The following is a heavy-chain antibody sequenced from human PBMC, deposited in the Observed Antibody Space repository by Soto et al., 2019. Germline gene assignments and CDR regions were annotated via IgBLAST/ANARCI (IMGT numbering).Heavy chain of an antibody. J-gene: IGHJ6*02. CDR1: GFTFSSYA. CDR2: ISGSGDST. D-gene: IGHD3-16*01. V-gene: IGHV3-23*01. CDR3: AKYMNTYYFYGLAV. Sequence: GGSXRLSCAASGFTFSSYAMSWLRQAPGKGLEWVSAISGSGDSTYYADSVKGRFTISRDNSKNTLYVQMDSLTAEDTALYYCAKYMNTYYFYGLAVWGQGTTVTVSS.